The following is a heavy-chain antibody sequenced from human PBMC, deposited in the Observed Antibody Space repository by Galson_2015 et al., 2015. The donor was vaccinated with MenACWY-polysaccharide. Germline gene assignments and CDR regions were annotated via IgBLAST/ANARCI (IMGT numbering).Heavy chain of an antibody. D-gene: IGHD2-21*01. CDR1: GFTFSDYY. CDR3: ARVEAYCGGDCSHAFDI. CDR2: ISSSGSTI. Sequence: SLRLSCAASGFTFSDYYMSWIRQAPGKGLEWVSYISSSGSTIYYADSVKGRFTISRDNAKNSLYLQMNSLRAEDTAVYYCARVEAYCGGDCSHAFDIWGQGTMVTVSS. V-gene: IGHV3-11*01. J-gene: IGHJ3*02.